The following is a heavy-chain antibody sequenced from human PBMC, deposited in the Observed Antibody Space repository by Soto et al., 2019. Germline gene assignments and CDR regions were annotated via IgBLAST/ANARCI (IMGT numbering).Heavy chain of an antibody. D-gene: IGHD6-13*01. V-gene: IGHV3-7*01. J-gene: IGHJ2*01. Sequence: PGGSLRLSCEGIGFSITAYWMTWVRHTAGKGLEWVANINKDGSETHYVDSMEGRFTISRDNVENSVYLQMSSLRVEDTGVYYCARAKSALAAIGDLWGRGTLVTVSS. CDR2: INKDGSET. CDR3: ARAKSALAAIGDL. CDR1: GFSITAYW.